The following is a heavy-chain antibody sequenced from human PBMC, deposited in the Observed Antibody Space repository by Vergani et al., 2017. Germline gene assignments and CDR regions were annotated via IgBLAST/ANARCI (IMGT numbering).Heavy chain of an antibody. CDR3: ARSGYCAHCVCYMTYDYYMLV. V-gene: IGHV3-33*01. J-gene: IGHJ6*03. CDR1: GFTLSSHA. Sequence: QVQLEESGGGVVQPGRSLRLSCAGSGFTLSSHAMHWVRQAPGKGLEWVAFIWYDGSKEYYADSVKGRFTISRDNSKNTLYLQMNNLRAAEPAVDYCARSGYCAHCVCYMTYDYYMLVWGKGTAVAVSS. CDR2: IWYDGSKE. D-gene: IGHD2-8*01.